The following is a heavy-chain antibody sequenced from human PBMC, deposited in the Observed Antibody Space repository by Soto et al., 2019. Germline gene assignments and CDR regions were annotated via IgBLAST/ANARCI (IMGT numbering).Heavy chain of an antibody. CDR2: IIPILGIA. V-gene: IGHV1-69*08. CDR3: ARDQRSGELLNY. CDR1: GGTFSSYT. Sequence: QVQLVQSGAEVKKPGSSVKVSCKASGGTFSSYTISWVRQAPGQGLEWMGRIIPILGIANYAQKFQGRVTITADKSTSTAYMELSSLRSEDTAVYYCARDQRSGELLNYWGQGTLVTVSS. J-gene: IGHJ4*02. D-gene: IGHD3-10*01.